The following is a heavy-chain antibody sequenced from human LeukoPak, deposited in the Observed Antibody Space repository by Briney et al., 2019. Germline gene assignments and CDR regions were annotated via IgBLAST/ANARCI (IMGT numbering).Heavy chain of an antibody. CDR3: ARDRWYSYGHRTEEPVY. CDR1: GGSISSYY. CDR2: IYYSGST. V-gene: IGHV4-59*01. Sequence: SETLSPTCTVSGGSISSYYWSWLRQPPGKGLEWIGYIYYSGSTNYNPSLKSRVTISVDTSKNQFSLKLSSVTAADTAVYYCARDRWYSYGHRTEEPVYWGQGTLVTVSS. D-gene: IGHD5-18*01. J-gene: IGHJ4*02.